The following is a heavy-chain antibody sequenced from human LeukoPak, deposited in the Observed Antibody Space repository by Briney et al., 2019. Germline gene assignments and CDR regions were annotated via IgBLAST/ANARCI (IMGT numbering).Heavy chain of an antibody. CDR3: AVDIVLMVAPPSGSSNSAEYFQH. D-gene: IGHD2-8*01. Sequence: SGGSLRLSCAASGFTFSSYSMNWVRQAPGKGLEWVSSISSSSSYIYYADSVKGRFTTSRDNAKNSLYLQMNSLRAEDTAVYYCAVDIVLMVAPPSGSSNSAEYFQHWGQGTLVTVSS. J-gene: IGHJ1*01. CDR1: GFTFSSYS. V-gene: IGHV3-21*01. CDR2: ISSSSSYI.